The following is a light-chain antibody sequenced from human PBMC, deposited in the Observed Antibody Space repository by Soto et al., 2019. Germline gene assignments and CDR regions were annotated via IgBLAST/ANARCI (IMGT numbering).Light chain of an antibody. J-gene: IGKJ3*01. CDR3: QQYSRWPRET. CDR2: EAS. Sequence: EIVLTQTPATLSVSPGDRVTLSCRASQSVSNYLTWYQQKPGQAPRLLIYEASKRATGIPARFSGSGSGTDFTFTISSLETEDFAVYFCQQYSRWPRETFGPGTKVDIK. CDR1: QSVSNY. V-gene: IGKV3-11*01.